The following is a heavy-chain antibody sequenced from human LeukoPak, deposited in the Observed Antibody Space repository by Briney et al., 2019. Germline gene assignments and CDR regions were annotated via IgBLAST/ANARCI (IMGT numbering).Heavy chain of an antibody. CDR2: NTRGGNT. J-gene: IGHJ5*02. CDR1: GFTFSSYA. Sequence: VGSLRLSCAASGFTFSSYAMTWVRQAPGEGLEWVSVNTRGGNTDYADRVKGRFTISRDNSKNTLYLQMNSLRAEDTAVYYCAKGSGWYAWGQGTLVTVSS. D-gene: IGHD6-19*01. CDR3: AKGSGWYA. V-gene: IGHV3-23*01.